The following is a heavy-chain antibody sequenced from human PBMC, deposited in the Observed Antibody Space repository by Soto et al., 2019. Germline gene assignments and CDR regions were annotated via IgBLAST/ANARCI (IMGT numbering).Heavy chain of an antibody. CDR3: ARAGGFLESDNGFDT. CDR2: IYYSGST. Sequence: QVQLQETGPGLVKPSQTLSLTCTVSGSSISSGGYYWSWIRQHPGKGLEWIGYIYYSGSTYYNPSSKSRVTISVDKSKNQFSLELSSGTAADTAVYYCARAGGFLESDNGFDTWGTGTLVTVSS. J-gene: IGHJ5*02. CDR1: GSSISSGGYY. D-gene: IGHD3-3*01. V-gene: IGHV4-31*03.